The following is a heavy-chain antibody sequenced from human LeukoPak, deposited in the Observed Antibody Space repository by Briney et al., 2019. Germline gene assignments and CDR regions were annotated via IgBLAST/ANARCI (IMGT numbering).Heavy chain of an antibody. V-gene: IGHV3-23*01. CDR3: AKEQTSSGFFDY. CDR1: GFTFTNYA. D-gene: IGHD2-2*01. J-gene: IGHJ4*02. Sequence: GGSLRLSCAASGFTFTNYAMRWVRQAPGKGLEWVSAISGSGSRTYYADSVKGRFTISRDNSKSTLYLQMNSLRAEDRAVYYCAKEQTSSGFFDYWGQGTLVTVSS. CDR2: ISGSGSRT.